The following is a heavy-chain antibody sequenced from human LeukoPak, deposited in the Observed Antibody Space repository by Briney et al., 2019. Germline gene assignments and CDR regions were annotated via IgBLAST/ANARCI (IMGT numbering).Heavy chain of an antibody. J-gene: IGHJ4*02. V-gene: IGHV3-74*01. D-gene: IGHD5-18*01. CDR3: ARDAPGNTALDY. CDR2: INGYGSST. Sequence: QPGGSLRLSCAASGLTFSSYWMHWVRQAPGKGLVWVSRINGYGSSTDFADSVKGRFTISRDNAKNTLYLQMNSLRAEDTAVYYCARDAPGNTALDYWGQGTLVTVSS. CDR1: GLTFSSYW.